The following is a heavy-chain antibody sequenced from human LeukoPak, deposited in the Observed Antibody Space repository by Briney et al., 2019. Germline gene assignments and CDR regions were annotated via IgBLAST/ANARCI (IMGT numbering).Heavy chain of an antibody. CDR2: IYYSGSP. V-gene: IGHV4-39*01. J-gene: IGHJ4*02. CDR3: ATLSSVGGWPYYFDY. Sequence: SETLSLTCTVSGGSISSSSYYWGWIRRPPGKGLEWIGSIYYSGSPYYNPSLKSRVTISVDTSKNQFSLKLSSVTAADTAVYYCATLSSVGGWPYYFDYWGQGTLVTVSS. CDR1: GGSISSSSYY. D-gene: IGHD6-19*01.